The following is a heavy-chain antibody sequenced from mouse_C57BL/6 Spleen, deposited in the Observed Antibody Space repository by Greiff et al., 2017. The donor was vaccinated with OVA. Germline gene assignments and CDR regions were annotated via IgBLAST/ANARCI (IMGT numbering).Heavy chain of an antibody. D-gene: IGHD2-1*01. V-gene: IGHV1-82*01. CDR3: AREDSYGNYGYAMDY. Sequence: QVQLKQSGPELVKPGASVKISCKASGYAFSSSWMNWVKQRPGKGLEWIGRIYPGDGDTNYNGKFKGKATLTADKASSTAYMQLSSLTSEDSAVYFCAREDSYGNYGYAMDYWGQGTSVTVSS. J-gene: IGHJ4*01. CDR2: IYPGDGDT. CDR1: GYAFSSSW.